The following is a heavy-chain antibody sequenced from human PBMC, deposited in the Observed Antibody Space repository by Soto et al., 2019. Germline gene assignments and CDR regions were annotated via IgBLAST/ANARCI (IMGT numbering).Heavy chain of an antibody. CDR3: GRHHDTAMAYYSNYGMDV. Sequence: QLQLQESGPGLVKPSETLSLTCTVSGGSITTSLYYWGWIRQSPGKGLEWIGSMYYSGTTYYTPALKRRVTISGDTSKNQSPLRVSSVPAADTAVYYGGRHHDTAMAYYSNYGMDVWGPGTTVTASP. D-gene: IGHD5-18*01. CDR2: MYYSGTT. V-gene: IGHV4-39*01. J-gene: IGHJ6*01. CDR1: GGSITTSLYY.